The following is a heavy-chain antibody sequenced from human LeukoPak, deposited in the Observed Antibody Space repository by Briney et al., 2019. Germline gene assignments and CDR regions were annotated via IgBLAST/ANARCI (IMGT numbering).Heavy chain of an antibody. D-gene: IGHD5-24*01. CDR1: GGSISSGGYY. CDR2: IYYSGST. J-gene: IGHJ4*02. Sequence: PSQTLSLTCTVSGGSISSGGYYWSWIRQHPGKGLEWIGYIYYSGSTYYNPSLKSRVTISVDTSKNQSSLKLSSVTAADTAVYYCARLEMATIRAFDYWGQGTLVTVSS. V-gene: IGHV4-31*03. CDR3: ARLEMATIRAFDY.